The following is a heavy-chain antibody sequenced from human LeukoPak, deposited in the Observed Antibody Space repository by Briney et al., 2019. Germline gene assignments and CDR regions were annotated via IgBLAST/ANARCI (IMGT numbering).Heavy chain of an antibody. V-gene: IGHV4-30-4*08. CDR2: IYYSGST. D-gene: IGHD2-21*02. Sequence: SQTLSLTCTVSGGSISSGVYYWSWIRQHPGKGLEWIGYIYYSGSTYYNPSLKSRISIPMDRSKNQFSLRLRSVTAADTAVYFCASSHCGGDCFSSVAFDFWGHGTMVTVSS. CDR1: GGSISSGVYY. CDR3: ASSHCGGDCFSSVAFDF. J-gene: IGHJ3*01.